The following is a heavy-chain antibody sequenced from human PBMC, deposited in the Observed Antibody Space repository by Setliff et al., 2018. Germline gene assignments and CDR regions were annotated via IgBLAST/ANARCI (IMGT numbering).Heavy chain of an antibody. J-gene: IGHJ5*02. Sequence: PSETLSLTCPVYGGSVSTYYWSWIRQPPGKGLEWIGEISHSGSTNYNPSLKSRVTMSVDTSKNQFSLNLNAVTAADTAVYYCARYNSWAACFDLWGPGTLVTVSS. V-gene: IGHV4-34*01. CDR3: ARYNSWAACFDL. CDR1: GGSVSTYY. CDR2: ISHSGST. D-gene: IGHD1-20*01.